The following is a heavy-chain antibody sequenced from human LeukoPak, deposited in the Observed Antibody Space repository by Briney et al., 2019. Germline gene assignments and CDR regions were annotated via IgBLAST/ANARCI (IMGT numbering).Heavy chain of an antibody. D-gene: IGHD4-17*01. CDR3: ARDNYGDHPYYYYGMDV. Sequence: SETLSLTCTVSGGSISSYYWSWIRQPAGKGLEWIGRIYTSGSTNYNPSLKSRVTMSVDTSKNQFSLKLSSVTAADTAVYYCARDNYGDHPYYYYGMDVWGRGTTVTVSS. CDR2: IYTSGST. V-gene: IGHV4-4*07. J-gene: IGHJ6*02. CDR1: GGSISSYY.